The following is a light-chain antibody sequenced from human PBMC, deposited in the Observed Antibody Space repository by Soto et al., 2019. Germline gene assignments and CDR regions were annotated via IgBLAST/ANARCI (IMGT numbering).Light chain of an antibody. Sequence: EIWMTQSPATLSVSPGEGATVSCRASQSVSSHLAWYKHKPGQAPRLLFYDASTRATGIPARFSGSGSGTEFTLTISSMKSEDFAVYYCQQSGNSPLFGGGTQVDIK. J-gene: IGKJ4*01. CDR1: QSVSSH. CDR3: QQSGNSPL. CDR2: DAS. V-gene: IGKV3-15*01.